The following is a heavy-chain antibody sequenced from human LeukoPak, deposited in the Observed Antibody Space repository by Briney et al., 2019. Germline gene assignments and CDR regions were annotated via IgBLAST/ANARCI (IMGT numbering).Heavy chain of an antibody. CDR3: ARDRGTYYYDSTSHYDTFDK. CDR1: GFSFSTFW. Sequence: GGSLRLSCAASGFSFSTFWMSWVRQAPGRGLEWVANIKQDGSETYYVDSVKGRFTISRDNAENSLYLQMNSLRAEDTAMYFCARDRGTYYYDSTSHYDTFDKWGQGTMVTVSS. CDR2: IKQDGSET. V-gene: IGHV3-7*01. J-gene: IGHJ3*02. D-gene: IGHD3-22*01.